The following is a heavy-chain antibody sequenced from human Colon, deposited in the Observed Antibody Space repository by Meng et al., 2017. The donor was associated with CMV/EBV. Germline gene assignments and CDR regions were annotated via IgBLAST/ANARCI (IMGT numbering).Heavy chain of an antibody. CDR2: IYSNSGPT. D-gene: IGHD1-26*01. CDR1: GYAFGEDP. Sequence: VVWVQAGAAVKQRGPLVTVSYRASGYAFGEDPSHWVRQASGQVVQWLGWIYSNSGPTDYAQKFHGRFTMTRDTSITTAYMELSSLRSDGTSVYYCAGDPSGSRVSFDYWGQGTLVTVSS. J-gene: IGHJ4*02. CDR3: AGDPSGSRVSFDY. V-gene: IGHV1-2*02.